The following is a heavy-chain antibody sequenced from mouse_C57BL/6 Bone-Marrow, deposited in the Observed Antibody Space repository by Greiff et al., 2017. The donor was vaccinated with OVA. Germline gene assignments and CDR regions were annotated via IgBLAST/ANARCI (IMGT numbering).Heavy chain of an antibody. Sequence: EVKLQESGPGLVKPSQSLSLTCSVTGYSITSGYYWTWIRQFPGNTLEWMGYISYDGSNNYNPSLKNRISITRDTSKNQFFLKLNSVTTEDTATYYCARDYYGSRLDYWGQGTTLTVSS. D-gene: IGHD1-1*01. CDR3: ARDYYGSRLDY. CDR1: GYSITSGYY. V-gene: IGHV3-6*01. J-gene: IGHJ2*01. CDR2: ISYDGSN.